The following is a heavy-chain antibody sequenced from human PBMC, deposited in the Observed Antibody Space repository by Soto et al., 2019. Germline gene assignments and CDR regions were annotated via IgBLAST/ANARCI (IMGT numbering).Heavy chain of an antibody. Sequence: QVQLVESGGGVVQPGRSLRLSCAASGFTFSTYGIHWVRQAPGKGPEWVAVISYDASNIHYADSVKGRFTISRDNSKNMVYLQMNNLRTEDTAVYYCAKDTSGVVVTASVIEYWGQGTLVTVSS. CDR1: GFTFSTYG. CDR2: ISYDASNI. V-gene: IGHV3-30*18. J-gene: IGHJ4*02. D-gene: IGHD2-21*02. CDR3: AKDTSGVVVTASVIEY.